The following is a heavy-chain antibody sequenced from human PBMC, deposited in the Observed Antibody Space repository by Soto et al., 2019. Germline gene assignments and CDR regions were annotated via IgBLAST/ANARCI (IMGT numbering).Heavy chain of an antibody. J-gene: IGHJ4*02. Sequence: QVQLVQSGAEVKRPGASVKVSCKASNYTFINFGISWVRQSPGQGLEWMGWITTFNGKTNYAQKFQCRNTITADTSTSTAYRELRSLISADTAVNYPVRDRIAYLDPPAADYWGQGTLVTVSS. CDR3: VRDRIAYLDPPAADY. D-gene: IGHD3-9*01. CDR2: ITTFNGKT. CDR1: NYTFINFG. V-gene: IGHV1-18*01.